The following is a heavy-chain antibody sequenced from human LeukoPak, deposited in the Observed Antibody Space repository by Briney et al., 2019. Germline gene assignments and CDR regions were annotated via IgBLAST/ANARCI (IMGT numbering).Heavy chain of an antibody. J-gene: IGHJ6*03. CDR3: ARGPYSSSWPYYYYYYMDV. D-gene: IGHD6-13*01. Sequence: PSETLSLTCAVYGGSFSGYYWSWIRQPPGKGLEWIGEINHSGSTNYNPSLKSRVTISVDTSKNQFSLKLSSVTAADTAVYYCARGPYSSSWPYYYYYYMDVWGKGTTVTVSS. CDR2: INHSGST. CDR1: GGSFSGYY. V-gene: IGHV4-34*01.